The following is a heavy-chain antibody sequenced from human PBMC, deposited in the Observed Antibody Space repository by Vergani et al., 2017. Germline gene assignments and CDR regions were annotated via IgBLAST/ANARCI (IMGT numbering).Heavy chain of an antibody. CDR1: GGSVSSGSYY. V-gene: IGHV4-61*01. Sequence: QVQLQESGPGLVKPSETLSLTCTVSGGSVSSGSYYWSWLRQPPGKGLEWIGYIYYSGSTNYNPSLKSRVTISVDKSKNQFSRKLSPVTAADTAVYYGAGGRRSRLTRESYYFDYWGQGTLVTVSS. CDR3: AGGRRSRLTRESYYFDY. CDR2: IYYSGST. D-gene: IGHD3-10*01. J-gene: IGHJ4*02.